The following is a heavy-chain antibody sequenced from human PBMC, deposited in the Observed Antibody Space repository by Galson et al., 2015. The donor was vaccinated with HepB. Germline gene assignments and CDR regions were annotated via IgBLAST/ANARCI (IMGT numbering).Heavy chain of an antibody. D-gene: IGHD1-26*01. V-gene: IGHV1-2*06. CDR2: INPNSGGT. CDR1: GYIFSGYY. Sequence: SVKVSCKASGYIFSGYYMHWVRQAPGQGLEWMGRINPNSGGTNYAQKFQGRVTVTRDTSVRTAYMELSRLRSDDTAVYYCARDYRGTYKLDHWGQGTLVTVSS. J-gene: IGHJ4*02. CDR3: ARDYRGTYKLDH.